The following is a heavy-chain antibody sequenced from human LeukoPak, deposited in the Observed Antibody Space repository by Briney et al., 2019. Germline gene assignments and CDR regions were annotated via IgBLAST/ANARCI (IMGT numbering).Heavy chain of an antibody. CDR3: ARERPAAIFYYGMDV. CDR1: GFTFSSYE. J-gene: IGHJ6*02. Sequence: GGSLRLSCAASGFTFSSYEMNWVRQAPGKGLEWVSYISSSGSTIYYADSVKGRFTISRDNAKNSLHLQMNSLRAEDTAVYYCARERPAAIFYYGMDVWGQGTTVTVSS. CDR2: ISSSGSTI. V-gene: IGHV3-48*03. D-gene: IGHD2-2*01.